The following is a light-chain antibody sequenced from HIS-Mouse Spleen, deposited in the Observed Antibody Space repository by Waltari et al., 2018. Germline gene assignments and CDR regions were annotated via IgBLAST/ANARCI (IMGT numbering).Light chain of an antibody. CDR3: YSTDSSGNHRV. J-gene: IGLJ2*01. CDR2: EDS. Sequence: SYELTQPPSVSVSPGQTARITCSGDALPKKYAYWYQQKSGQAPVLVIYEDSKRPSGIPEGFFGSSSWTMATLTISGAQVEDEADYYCYSTDSSGNHRVFGGGTKLTVL. CDR1: ALPKKY. V-gene: IGLV3-10*01.